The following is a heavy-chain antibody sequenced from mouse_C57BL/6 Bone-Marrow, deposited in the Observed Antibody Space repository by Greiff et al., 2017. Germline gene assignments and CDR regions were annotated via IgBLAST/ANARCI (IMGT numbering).Heavy chain of an antibody. V-gene: IGHV2-2*01. J-gene: IGHJ3*01. CDR3: ARFYYGYGWFAY. D-gene: IGHD2-2*01. Sequence: QVQLQQSGPGLVQPSQSLSITCTVSGFSLTSHGVHWVRQSPGKGLEWLGVIWSGGSTDYNAAFISRLSISKDNSKSQVFFKMNSLQADDTAIYYCARFYYGYGWFAYWGQGTLVTVSA. CDR2: IWSGGST. CDR1: GFSLTSHG.